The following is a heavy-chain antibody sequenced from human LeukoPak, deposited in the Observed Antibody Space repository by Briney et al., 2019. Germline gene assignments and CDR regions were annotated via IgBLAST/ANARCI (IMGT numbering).Heavy chain of an antibody. D-gene: IGHD6-13*01. V-gene: IGHV1-2*02. Sequence: ASVKVSCKASGYTFTSYDINWVRQAPGQGLEWMGWINPNSGGTNYAQKFQGRVTMTRDTSISTAYMELSRLRSDDTAVYYCALTGYSSTYFDYWGQGTPVTVSS. CDR3: ALTGYSSTYFDY. CDR1: GYTFTSYD. J-gene: IGHJ4*02. CDR2: INPNSGGT.